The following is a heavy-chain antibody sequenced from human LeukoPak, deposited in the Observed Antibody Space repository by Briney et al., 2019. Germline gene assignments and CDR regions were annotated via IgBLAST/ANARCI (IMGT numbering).Heavy chain of an antibody. CDR3: ARDRRYCSSTSCFEDAFDI. Sequence: ASVKVSCKASGYTFTSYGINWVRQAPGQGLEWMGWISTYSGNTNYAQKLQGRVTMTTDTSTSTAYMELTRLRSDDTAVYYCARDRRYCSSTSCFEDAFDIWGQGTLVTVSS. V-gene: IGHV1-18*01. CDR2: ISTYSGNT. J-gene: IGHJ3*02. D-gene: IGHD2-2*01. CDR1: GYTFTSYG.